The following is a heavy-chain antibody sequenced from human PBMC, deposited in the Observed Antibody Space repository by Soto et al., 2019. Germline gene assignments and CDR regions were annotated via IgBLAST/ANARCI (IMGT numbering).Heavy chain of an antibody. J-gene: IGHJ6*02. V-gene: IGHV1-69*01. Sequence: QVQLVQSGAEVKKPGSSVKVSCKASGRTFSSYAISWVRQAPGQGLEWMGGIIPIFGTANYAQKFQGRVTITADESTSTAYMELSSLRSEDTAVYYCARVRYCSSTSCRGDYYYYGMDVWGQGTTVTVSS. D-gene: IGHD2-2*01. CDR1: GRTFSSYA. CDR2: IIPIFGTA. CDR3: ARVRYCSSTSCRGDYYYYGMDV.